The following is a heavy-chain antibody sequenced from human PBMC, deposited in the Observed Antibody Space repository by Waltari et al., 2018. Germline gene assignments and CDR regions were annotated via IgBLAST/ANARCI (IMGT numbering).Heavy chain of an antibody. CDR3: AKDSVVGDIVLMVYATYFDY. J-gene: IGHJ4*02. D-gene: IGHD2-8*01. Sequence: EVQLLESGGGLVQPGGSLRLSCAASGFTFSSYAMRWVRQAPGRGLGWVSAISGSGGSTYYADSVKGRFTISRDNSKNTLYLQMNSLRAEDTAVYYCAKDSVVGDIVLMVYATYFDYWGQGTLVTVSS. CDR2: ISGSGGST. CDR1: GFTFSSYA. V-gene: IGHV3-23*01.